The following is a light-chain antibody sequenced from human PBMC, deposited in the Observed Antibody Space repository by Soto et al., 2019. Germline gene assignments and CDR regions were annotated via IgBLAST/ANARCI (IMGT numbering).Light chain of an antibody. J-gene: IGKJ4*01. V-gene: IGKV3-15*01. CDR2: GAS. CDR1: QSVGRN. Sequence: PGERATLSCRASQSVGRNLAWYQQKPGQAPRLLIYGASTRATGIPARFSGSGSGTEFTLTISSLPSEDFAIYSCQQYNHWPPLTFGGGTKVEIK. CDR3: QQYNHWPPLT.